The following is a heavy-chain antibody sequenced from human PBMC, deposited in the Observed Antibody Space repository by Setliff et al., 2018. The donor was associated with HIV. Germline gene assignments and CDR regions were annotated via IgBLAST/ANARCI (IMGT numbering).Heavy chain of an antibody. CDR1: GYSISSGYY. Sequence: PSETLSLTCAVPGYSISSGYYWGWIRQPPGKGLEWIGSIYHSGSTYYNPSLKSRVTISVDTSKNQFSLKLSSVTAADTAVYYCARDDSGSYNNWFDPWGQGTLVTVSS. D-gene: IGHD1-26*01. V-gene: IGHV4-38-2*02. J-gene: IGHJ5*02. CDR3: ARDDSGSYNNWFDP. CDR2: IYHSGST.